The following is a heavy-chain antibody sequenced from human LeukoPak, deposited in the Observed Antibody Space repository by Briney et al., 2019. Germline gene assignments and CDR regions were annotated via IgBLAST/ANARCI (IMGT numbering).Heavy chain of an antibody. CDR3: ARAGSYCSSTSCYSWFDP. J-gene: IGHJ5*02. Sequence: TLSPTCTVSGGSIGSGDYYWSWIRQPPGKGLEWIGYIYYSGSTYYNPSLKSRVTISVDTSKNQFSLKLSSVTAADTAVYYCARAGSYCSSTSCYSWFDPWGQGTLVTVSS. CDR1: GGSIGSGDYY. D-gene: IGHD2-2*01. CDR2: IYYSGST. V-gene: IGHV4-30-4*01.